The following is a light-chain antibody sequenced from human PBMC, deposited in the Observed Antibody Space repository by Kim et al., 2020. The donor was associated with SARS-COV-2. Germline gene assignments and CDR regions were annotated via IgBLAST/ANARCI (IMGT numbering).Light chain of an antibody. CDR2: MAS. V-gene: IGKV1-5*03. CDR3: QQDNAFPLT. CDR1: GNINKW. J-gene: IGKJ4*01. Sequence: ASVGDRVTITCRTSGNINKWLVWYQQKPGKAPKVLIYMASSLESGVPSRCIGSGSGTEFSLTISSLQPDDFATYYCQQDNAFPLTFGGGTKVDIK.